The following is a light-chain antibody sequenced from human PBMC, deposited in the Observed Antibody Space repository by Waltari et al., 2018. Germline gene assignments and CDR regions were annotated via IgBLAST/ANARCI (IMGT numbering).Light chain of an antibody. Sequence: QSALTQPPSVSGSPGQSVTISCTGTISDVGNYNHVSWYQQSPGTAPKLIIYEVTNRPSGVPDRFSGSKSGNTASLTISGLQAEDESDYYCSSSTSSITWVFGGGTKLTVL. CDR2: EVT. J-gene: IGLJ3*02. CDR1: ISDVGNYNH. CDR3: SSSTSSITWV. V-gene: IGLV2-18*02.